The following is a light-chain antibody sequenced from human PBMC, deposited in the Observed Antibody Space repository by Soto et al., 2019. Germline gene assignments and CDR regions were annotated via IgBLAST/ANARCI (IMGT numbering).Light chain of an antibody. Sequence: QSVLTQPPSMSAAPGQKVPISCSGISSNIGDNFVSWYQHLPGTAPKLLIFDNSQRPSEIPDRFFGSKSGTIATLAITGPQTGDEAVYYCATWDSKLSAVVFGGGTKVTVL. CDR3: ATWDSKLSAVV. J-gene: IGLJ2*01. V-gene: IGLV1-51*01. CDR2: DNS. CDR1: SSNIGDNF.